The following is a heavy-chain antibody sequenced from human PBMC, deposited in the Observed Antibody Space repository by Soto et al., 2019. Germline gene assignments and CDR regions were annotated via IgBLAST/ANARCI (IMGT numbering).Heavy chain of an antibody. CDR2: INPSGGST. Sequence: ASVKVSFKASGYTFTSYYMHWVRQAPGQGLEWMGIINPSGGSTSYAQKFQGRVTMTRDTSTSTVYMELSSLRSEDTAVYYCARAAAKYCTNCVCPRKYYQYGLDGWGQGTQVTVSS. J-gene: IGHJ6*02. CDR3: ARAAAKYCTNCVCPRKYYQYGLDG. D-gene: IGHD2-8*01. CDR1: GYTFTSYY. V-gene: IGHV1-46*01.